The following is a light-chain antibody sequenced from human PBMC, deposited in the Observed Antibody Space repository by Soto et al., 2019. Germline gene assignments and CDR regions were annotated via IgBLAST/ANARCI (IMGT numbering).Light chain of an antibody. CDR2: GAS. CDR1: QSVSSSQ. J-gene: IGKJ2*01. V-gene: IGKV3-20*01. CDR3: QQYDTSPHT. Sequence: EIVLTQSPGTLSLSPGESATLSCRASQSVSSSQVAWYQQKPGQAPRLLIYGASSRATGIPDRFSGVGSETYVTLTISRLEPEDFAVYYCQQYDTSPHTFGQGTKLEIK.